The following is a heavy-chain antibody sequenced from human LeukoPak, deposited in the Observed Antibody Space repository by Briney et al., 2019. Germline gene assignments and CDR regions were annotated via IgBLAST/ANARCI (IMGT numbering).Heavy chain of an antibody. CDR1: GGSFSGYY. CDR3: ARGRLSRYGMDV. V-gene: IGHV4-34*01. CDR2: INHSGST. J-gene: IGHJ6*04. D-gene: IGHD2-15*01. Sequence: SETLSLTCAVYGGSFSGYYWSWIRQPPGKGLEWIGEINHSGSTNYNPSLKSRVTISVDTSKNQFPLKLSSVTAADTAVYYCARGRLSRYGMDVWGKGTTVTVSS.